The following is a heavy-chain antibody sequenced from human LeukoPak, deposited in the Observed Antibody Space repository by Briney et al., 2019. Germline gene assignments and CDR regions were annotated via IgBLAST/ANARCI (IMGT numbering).Heavy chain of an antibody. V-gene: IGHV1-69*04. Sequence: SVKVSCKASGGTFSSYAISWVRQAPGQGLEWMGRIIPILGIANYAQKFQGRVTITADKSTSTAYMELSSLRSEDTAVYYCARDRHSSGWTFDYWGQGTLVTVSS. J-gene: IGHJ4*02. D-gene: IGHD6-19*01. CDR3: ARDRHSSGWTFDY. CDR1: GGTFSSYA. CDR2: IIPILGIA.